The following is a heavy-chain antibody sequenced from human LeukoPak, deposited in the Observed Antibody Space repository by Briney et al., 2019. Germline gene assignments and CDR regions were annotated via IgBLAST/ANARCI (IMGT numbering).Heavy chain of an antibody. CDR1: GFSLSTSGVG. V-gene: IGHV2-5*02. J-gene: IGHJ4*02. CDR3: AHSTMLRGNNGPFDY. Sequence: SGPTLLKPTPTLTLTCTFSGFSLSTSGVGVGWIRQPPAKALEWLALIYWDDDKRYSPSLKSRLTITEDTSKNQVVLTMTNVDPVDTATYYCAHSTMLRGNNGPFDYWGQGTLVTVSS. CDR2: IYWDDDK. D-gene: IGHD3-10*01.